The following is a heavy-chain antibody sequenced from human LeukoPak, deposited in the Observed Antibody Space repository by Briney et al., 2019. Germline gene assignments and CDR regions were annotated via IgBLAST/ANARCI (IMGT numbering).Heavy chain of an antibody. Sequence: PRGSLRLSCTASGFTFSSYEMNWVRQAQGKGMDWDSYVSSSCSTINYADSVKGRLTTITENATNSLYLQMDSPRALGKTAYQFAHYGSGSYAPFDYWGQGTLVTVSS. CDR1: GFTFSSYE. CDR3: AHYGSGSYAPFDY. J-gene: IGHJ4*02. CDR2: VSSSCSTI. V-gene: IGHV3-48*03. D-gene: IGHD3-10*01.